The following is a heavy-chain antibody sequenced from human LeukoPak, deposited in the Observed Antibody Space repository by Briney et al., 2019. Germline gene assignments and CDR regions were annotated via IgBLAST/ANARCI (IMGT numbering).Heavy chain of an antibody. D-gene: IGHD4-11*01. CDR3: ARERQGTNSIHGMDGLDV. V-gene: IGHV3-53*01. J-gene: IGHJ3*01. Sequence: GGSLRLSCAGSGFTVSDYYMSWVRQAPGKGLEWVSVIYYTGATYYADSVKDRFTISRDNSKNTVYFQMSSLRVDDTAIYFCARERQGTNSIHGMDGLDVWGQGTVVTVSS. CDR1: GFTVSDYY. CDR2: IYYTGAT.